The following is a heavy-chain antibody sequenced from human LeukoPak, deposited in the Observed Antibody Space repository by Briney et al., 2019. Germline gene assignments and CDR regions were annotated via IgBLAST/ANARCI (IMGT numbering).Heavy chain of an antibody. Sequence: PGGSLRLSCAASGFTFSSYGMHWVRQAPGKGLEWVAFIRYDGSNKYYADSVKGRFTISRDNSKNTLYLQMNSLRAEDTAVYYCAAEDPITGTLDYWGQGTLVTVSS. CDR2: IRYDGSNK. D-gene: IGHD1-20*01. CDR3: AAEDPITGTLDY. V-gene: IGHV3-30*02. J-gene: IGHJ4*02. CDR1: GFTFSSYG.